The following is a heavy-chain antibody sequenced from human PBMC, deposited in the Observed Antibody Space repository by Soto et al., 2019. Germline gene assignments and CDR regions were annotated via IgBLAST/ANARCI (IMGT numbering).Heavy chain of an antibody. Sequence: EVQLVESGGGLVQPGGSLRLSCVASGFTFSDHSMDWVRQAPGKGLEWVGRTRNKANSYTTEYAASVKGRFTISRDDSKNSLYLQMNSLKTEDTAVYYCARVVGAPNWFDPWGQGTLVTVSS. D-gene: IGHD1-26*01. CDR2: TRNKANSYTT. CDR1: GFTFSDHS. CDR3: ARVVGAPNWFDP. J-gene: IGHJ5*02. V-gene: IGHV3-72*01.